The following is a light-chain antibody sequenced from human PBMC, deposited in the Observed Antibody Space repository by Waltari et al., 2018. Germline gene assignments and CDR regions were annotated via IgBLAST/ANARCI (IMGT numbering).Light chain of an antibody. CDR2: VNSDGSH. V-gene: IGLV4-69*01. Sequence: QLGVTQSPSASASLGASVKLTCILSSGHSTNVLAWHQQQPEKGPRFLMKVNSDGSHSKGDGIPDRFSGSSSGAERYLTISSLQSEDEADYYCQAWGTGIQGVFGGGTKLTVL. J-gene: IGLJ3*02. CDR3: QAWGTGIQGV. CDR1: SGHSTNV.